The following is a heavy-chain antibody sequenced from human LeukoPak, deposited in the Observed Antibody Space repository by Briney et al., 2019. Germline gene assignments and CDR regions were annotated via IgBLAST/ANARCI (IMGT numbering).Heavy chain of an antibody. CDR2: NYYSGST. V-gene: IGHV4-59*01. D-gene: IGHD1-26*01. Sequence: PSETLSLTCTVSGGSISTYYWSWIRQPPGKGLEWIGFNYYSGSTNYNPSLKSRVTISVDTSKNQFSLRLNSVTAADTAVYYCARAVGATAPPGYYYYYYMDVWGKGTTVTVSS. CDR1: GGSISTYY. CDR3: ARAVGATAPPGYYYYYYMDV. J-gene: IGHJ6*03.